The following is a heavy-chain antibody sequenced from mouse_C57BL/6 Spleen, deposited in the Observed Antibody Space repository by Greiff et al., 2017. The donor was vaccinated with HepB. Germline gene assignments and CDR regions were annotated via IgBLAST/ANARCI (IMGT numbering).Heavy chain of an antibody. D-gene: IGHD1-1*01. V-gene: IGHV1-18*01. J-gene: IGHJ1*03. Sequence: EVQLQQSGPELVKPGASVKIPCKASGYTFTDYNMDWVKQSHGKSLEWIGDINPNNGGTIYNQKFKGKATLTVDKSSSTAYMELRSLTSEDTAVYYCARITTVVAQWYFEVWGTGTTVTVSS. CDR1: GYTFTDYN. CDR2: INPNNGGT. CDR3: ARITTVVAQWYFEV.